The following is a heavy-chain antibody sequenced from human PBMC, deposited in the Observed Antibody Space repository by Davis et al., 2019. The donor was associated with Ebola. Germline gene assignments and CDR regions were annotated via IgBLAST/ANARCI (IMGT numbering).Heavy chain of an antibody. CDR3: VQGTTSCHV. Sequence: ESLKISCAASGLIFGNYAMTWVRQTPGKGLEWVAGISGSGNKRYYADSVRGRFTISRDNSKNMLYLQMNSLRVEDTALYYCVQGTTSCHVWGQGTLVTVSS. J-gene: IGHJ4*02. D-gene: IGHD2-2*01. CDR2: ISGSGNKR. V-gene: IGHV3-23*01. CDR1: GLIFGNYA.